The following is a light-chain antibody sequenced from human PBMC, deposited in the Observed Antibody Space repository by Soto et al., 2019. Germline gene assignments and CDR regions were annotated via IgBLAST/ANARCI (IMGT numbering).Light chain of an antibody. J-gene: IGKJ3*01. Sequence: EIVMTQSPATLSVSPGEGATLSCRASQSVSSNLAWYQQKPGQAPRLLIYGASTRASGVPARFSGSGSGTEVTLTISSLQSEDSALYYCQNYKSWPTFGPGTKVDVK. CDR2: GAS. V-gene: IGKV3-15*01. CDR1: QSVSSN. CDR3: QNYKSWPT.